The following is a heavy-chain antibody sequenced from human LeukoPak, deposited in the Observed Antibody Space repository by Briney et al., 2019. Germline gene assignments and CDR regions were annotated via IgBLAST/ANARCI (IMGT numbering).Heavy chain of an antibody. CDR1: GFTFTKYW. J-gene: IGHJ4*02. CDR3: ARGIYGNFDY. Sequence: PGGSLKLSCAASGFTFTKYWMHWVRQVPRKGLIWVSRINNEGNDTNYADSVKGRFTISRHNAKNTLYLQMNSLRAEDTAVYYCARGIYGNFDYWGQGSLVTVSS. CDR2: INNEGNDT. V-gene: IGHV3-74*01. D-gene: IGHD3-10*01.